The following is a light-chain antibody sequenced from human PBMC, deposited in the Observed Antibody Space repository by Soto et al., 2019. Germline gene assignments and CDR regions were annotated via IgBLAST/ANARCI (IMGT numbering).Light chain of an antibody. CDR2: ENI. CDR3: QSFDNSLSGVV. Sequence: QLVLTQPPSVSGAPGQSVTISCSGSSSNIGTGYDVHWYQQLPGTTPKLIIYENINRPSGVPDRFSASTSGTSAFLAITGLQAEDEGDYYCQSFDNSLSGVVFGGGTKLTVL. J-gene: IGLJ3*02. V-gene: IGLV1-40*01. CDR1: SSNIGTGYD.